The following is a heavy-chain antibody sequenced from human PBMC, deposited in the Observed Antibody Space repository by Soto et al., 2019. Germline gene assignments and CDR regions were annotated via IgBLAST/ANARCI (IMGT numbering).Heavy chain of an antibody. CDR3: AAISVVPAAEFDY. Sequence: EVQLVESGGTLVQPGRSLRLSCAVSGFTFDDYGMHCVRQAPGKGLEWVSGIRWKSGSIGYPDSVKGRFTISRDNAKNSLYLQMNSLRAEDTALYYCAAISVVPAAEFDYWGQGTLVTVSS. CDR2: IRWKSGSI. V-gene: IGHV3-9*01. J-gene: IGHJ4*02. D-gene: IGHD2-2*01. CDR1: GFTFDDYG.